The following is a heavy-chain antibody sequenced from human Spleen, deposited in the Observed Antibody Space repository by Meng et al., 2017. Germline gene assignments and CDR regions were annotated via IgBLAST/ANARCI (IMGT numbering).Heavy chain of an antibody. D-gene: IGHD2/OR15-2a*01. V-gene: IGHV3-23*01. J-gene: IGHJ3*02. Sequence: GGSLRLSCASSGFTFSAYAMSWVRQAPGKGLDCVSSISASGHSTSYADSGKGRFTISRDNSKDTLYLQMNSLRAEDTAVYYCAKKFSMTISGHDTFDIWGQGTLVTVSS. CDR1: GFTFSAYA. CDR2: ISASGHST. CDR3: AKKFSMTISGHDTFDI.